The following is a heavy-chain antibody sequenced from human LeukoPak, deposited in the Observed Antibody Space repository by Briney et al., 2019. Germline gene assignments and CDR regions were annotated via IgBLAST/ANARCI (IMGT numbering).Heavy chain of an antibody. J-gene: IGHJ3*02. CDR2: ISWNSGSI. V-gene: IGHV3-9*01. D-gene: IGHD2-15*01. Sequence: GGSLRLSCAASVFTFDDYAMHWVRHAPGKGLEWVSGISWNSGSIDYADSVKGRFTISRDNAKNSLYLQMNSVRAEDTALYYCAKVRSGRGRSNAFDIWGQGTMVTVSS. CDR3: AKVRSGRGRSNAFDI. CDR1: VFTFDDYA.